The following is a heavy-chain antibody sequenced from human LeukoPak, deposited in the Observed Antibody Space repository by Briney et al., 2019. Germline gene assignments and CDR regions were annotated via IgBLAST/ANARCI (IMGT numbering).Heavy chain of an antibody. Sequence: SETLSLTCAVYGGSFSGYYWSWIRQPPGKGLEWIGEINHSGSTNYNPSLKSRVTISVGTSKNQFSLKLSSVTAADTAVYYCARGTPVAEYFQHWGQGTLVTVSS. D-gene: IGHD6-19*01. CDR3: ARGTPVAEYFQH. CDR1: GGSFSGYY. V-gene: IGHV4-34*01. CDR2: INHSGST. J-gene: IGHJ1*01.